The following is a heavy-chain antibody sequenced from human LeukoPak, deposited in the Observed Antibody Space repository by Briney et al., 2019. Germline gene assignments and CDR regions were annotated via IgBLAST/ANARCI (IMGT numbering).Heavy chain of an antibody. CDR1: GFTFSSYA. D-gene: IGHD7-27*01. CDR2: ISYDGSNE. V-gene: IGHV3-30*04. Sequence: GGSLRLSCAASGFTFSSYAMHWVRQAPGKGLEWVAVISYDGSNEYYADSVKGRFTISRDNSKNTLYLQMNSLRAEDTAVYYCAKDWGAMMTGEAFDIWGLGTMVTVSS. CDR3: AKDWGAMMTGEAFDI. J-gene: IGHJ3*02.